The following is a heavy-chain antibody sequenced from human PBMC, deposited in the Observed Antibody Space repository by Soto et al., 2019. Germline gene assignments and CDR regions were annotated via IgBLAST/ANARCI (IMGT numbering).Heavy chain of an antibody. CDR2: IYHSGRT. CDR1: GGSISSGGYS. CDR3: ARLYDYDRSGSVPFDY. J-gene: IGHJ4*02. V-gene: IGHV4-30-2*01. Sequence: PSETLSLTCAVSGGSISSGGYSWSWNRQPPGKGLEWIGYIYHSGRTYYNPSLKSRVTISVDTSKKQFSLKLTSVTAADTAVYYCARLYDYDRSGSVPFDYWGQGTLVTVSS. D-gene: IGHD3-22*01.